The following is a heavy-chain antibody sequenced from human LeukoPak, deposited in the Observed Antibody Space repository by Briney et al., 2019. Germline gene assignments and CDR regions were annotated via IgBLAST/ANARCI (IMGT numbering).Heavy chain of an antibody. CDR2: FDPEDGET. V-gene: IGHV1-24*01. CDR3: AAIAAAVD. J-gene: IGHJ4*02. Sequence: ASVKVSCKASGYTFTSYYMHWVRQAPGKGLEWMGGFDPEDGETIYAQKFQGRVTMTEDTSTDTAYMELSSLRSEDTAVYYCAAIAAAVDWGQGTLVTVSS. D-gene: IGHD6-13*01. CDR1: GYTFTSYY.